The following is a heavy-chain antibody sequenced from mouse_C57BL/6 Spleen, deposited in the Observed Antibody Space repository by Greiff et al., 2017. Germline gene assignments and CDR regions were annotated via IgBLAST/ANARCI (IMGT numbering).Heavy chain of an antibody. CDR3: ARDCGYGEFYYAMDY. D-gene: IGHD2-2*01. CDR1: GYSFTSYG. J-gene: IGHJ4*01. Sequence: VQLQQSGAELARPGASVKLSCKASGYSFTSYGISWVKQRTGQGLEWIGEIYPRCGNTCYNEKFKGKATLTADKSSSTAYMELRSLTSEDSAVYFCARDCGYGEFYYAMDYWGQGTSVTVSS. V-gene: IGHV1-81*01. CDR2: IYPRCGNT.